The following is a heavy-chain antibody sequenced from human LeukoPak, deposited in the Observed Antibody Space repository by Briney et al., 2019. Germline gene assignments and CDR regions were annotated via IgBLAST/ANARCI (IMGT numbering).Heavy chain of an antibody. CDR2: IIPIFGTA. CDR3: ARGSLAAYCGGDCYPSLDY. CDR1: GGTFSSYA. D-gene: IGHD2-21*02. V-gene: IGHV1-69*05. J-gene: IGHJ4*02. Sequence: ASVKVSCKASGGTFSSYAISWVRQAPGQGLEWMGGIIPIFGTANYAQKLQGRVTITTDESTSTAYMELSSLRSEDTAVYYCARGSLAAYCGGDCYPSLDYWGQGTLVTVSS.